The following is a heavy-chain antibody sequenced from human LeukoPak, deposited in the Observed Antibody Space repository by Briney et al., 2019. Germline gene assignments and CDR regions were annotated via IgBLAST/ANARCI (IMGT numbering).Heavy chain of an antibody. Sequence: GRSLRLSYAASGFTFSSYGMHWVRQAPGKGLEWVAVIWYDGSNKYYADSVKGRFTISRDNSKNTLYLQMNSLRAEDTAVYYCARDGSSGWYWVDYWGQGTLVTVSS. CDR1: GFTFSSYG. J-gene: IGHJ4*02. D-gene: IGHD6-19*01. V-gene: IGHV3-33*01. CDR3: ARDGSSGWYWVDY. CDR2: IWYDGSNK.